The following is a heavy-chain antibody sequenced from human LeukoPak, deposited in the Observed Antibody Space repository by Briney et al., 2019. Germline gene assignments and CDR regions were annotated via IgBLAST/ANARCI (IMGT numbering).Heavy chain of an antibody. CDR3: AREQSSSWYRIFDY. CDR2: ISSSGSTI. CDR1: GFTFSSYE. V-gene: IGHV3-48*03. Sequence: GGSLRLSCAASGFTFSSYEMNWVRQAPGKGLEWVSYISSSGSTIYYADSVKGRFTISRDNAKNSLYLQMNSLRAEDTAVYYCAREQSSSWYRIFDYWGQGTLVTVSS. J-gene: IGHJ4*02. D-gene: IGHD6-13*01.